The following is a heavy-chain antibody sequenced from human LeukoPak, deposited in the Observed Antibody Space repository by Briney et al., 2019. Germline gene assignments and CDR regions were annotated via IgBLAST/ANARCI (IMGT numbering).Heavy chain of an antibody. J-gene: IGHJ4*02. CDR3: ARRTRWYFDSFLPNYFDY. V-gene: IGHV1-46*01. CDR1: GYTFTSYY. CDR2: IDPSGGST. D-gene: IGHD6-13*01. Sequence: ASVKVSCKASGYTFTSYYMHWVRQAPGQGLEWMGIIDPSGGSTSYAQKFQGRVTMTRDTSTSTVYMELSSLRSEDTAVYYCARRTRWYFDSFLPNYFDYWGRGTLVTVSS.